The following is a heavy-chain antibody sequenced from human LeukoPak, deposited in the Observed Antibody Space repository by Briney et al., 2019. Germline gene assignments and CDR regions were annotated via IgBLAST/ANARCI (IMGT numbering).Heavy chain of an antibody. CDR2: IYSGGTT. V-gene: IGHV3-53*01. J-gene: IGHJ3*02. CDR1: GFSISDKN. Sequence: GWSLRLSCAAAGFSISDKNMSWGRQAPGKGLQWVSVIYSGGTTYYADSVEGRFTISRDNSKNTLYLQMNSLRAEDTAVYYCARGADGYKFASDIWGQGTMVTVSS. D-gene: IGHD5-24*01. CDR3: ARGADGYKFASDI.